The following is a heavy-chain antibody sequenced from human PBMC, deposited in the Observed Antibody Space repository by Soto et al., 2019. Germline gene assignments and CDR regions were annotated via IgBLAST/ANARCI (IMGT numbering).Heavy chain of an antibody. V-gene: IGHV1-69*13. CDR1: GYTFTGYY. CDR3: ARDTAVAASGWFDP. J-gene: IGHJ5*02. CDR2: IIPIFGTA. Sequence: SVKVSCKASGYTFTGYYMHWVRQAPGQGLEWMGGIIPIFGTANYAQKFQGRVTITADESTSTAYMELSSLRSEDTAVYYCARDTAVAASGWFDPWGQGTLVTVSS. D-gene: IGHD6-19*01.